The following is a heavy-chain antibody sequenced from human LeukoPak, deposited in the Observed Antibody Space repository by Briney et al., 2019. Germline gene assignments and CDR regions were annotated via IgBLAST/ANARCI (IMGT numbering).Heavy chain of an antibody. V-gene: IGHV4-39*07. J-gene: IGHJ4*02. CDR2: IYYSGTS. D-gene: IGHD6-19*01. CDR1: SGSISDGGYY. CDR3: ARAVMVAVAGGRFDY. Sequence: SETLSLTCTVSSGSISDGGYYWVWIRQPPGKGLEWIGSIYYSGTSYYNPSLTSRVTISVDTSKNQFSLKLSSVTAADTAVYYCARAVMVAVAGGRFDYWGQGTLVTVSS.